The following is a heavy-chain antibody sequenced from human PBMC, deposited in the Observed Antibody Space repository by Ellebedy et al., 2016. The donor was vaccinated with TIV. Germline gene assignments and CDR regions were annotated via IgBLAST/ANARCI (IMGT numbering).Heavy chain of an antibody. Sequence: ASVKVSCKASGGTFSSYAISWVRQAPGQGLEWMGGIIPIFGTANYAQKFQGRVTITADESTSTAYMELSSLRSEDTAVYYCATVPYDSSGYHFDYWGQGTLVTVSS. CDR1: GGTFSSYA. J-gene: IGHJ4*02. V-gene: IGHV1-69*13. D-gene: IGHD3-22*01. CDR3: ATVPYDSSGYHFDY. CDR2: IIPIFGTA.